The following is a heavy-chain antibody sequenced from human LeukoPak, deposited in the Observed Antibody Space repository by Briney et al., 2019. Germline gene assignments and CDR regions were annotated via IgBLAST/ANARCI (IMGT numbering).Heavy chain of an antibody. D-gene: IGHD3-22*01. V-gene: IGHV3-23*01. Sequence: GVPLRLTCAASGFPFSIYAMSWDRQASGKGLEWVSALSGSGGTAYYADSVKGRFTISRDNSKNTLYLQMNSLRAEDTAVYYCAKKGYYDGSGYYMYYFDHWGQGTLVTVSS. CDR3: AKKGYYDGSGYYMYYFDH. CDR1: GFPFSIYA. J-gene: IGHJ4*02. CDR2: LSGSGGTA.